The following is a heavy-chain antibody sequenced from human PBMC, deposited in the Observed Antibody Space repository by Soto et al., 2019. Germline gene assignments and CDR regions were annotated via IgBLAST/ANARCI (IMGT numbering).Heavy chain of an antibody. J-gene: IGHJ2*01. CDR2: IDDAGST. CDR3: ARAYFDFTGGYSPYWYSEV. D-gene: IGHD3-3*01. V-gene: IGHV4-59*01. CDR1: GGSMTSYY. Sequence: PSETLSLTCRVSGGSMTSYYWNWLRQSPGKGLEWIAYIDDAGSTKFNPSLRSRVSMSILTSQGQVSLTLDSVTAADTAVYYCARAYFDFTGGYSPYWYSEVWGRGTLVTVSS.